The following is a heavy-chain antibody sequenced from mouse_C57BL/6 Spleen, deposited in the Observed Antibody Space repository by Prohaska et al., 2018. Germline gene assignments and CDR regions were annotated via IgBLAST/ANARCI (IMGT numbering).Heavy chain of an antibody. CDR1: VFTFSNYW. D-gene: IGHD1-3*01. CDR3: TAPAGSSDY. CDR2: IRLKSDNYAT. V-gene: IGHV6-3*01. Sequence: EVKLEESGVGLVQPGGSMKLSCVASVFTFSNYWMTWVRQSPEKGLEWFAQIRLKSDNYATHYAEAVKGRFTISRDDSKSSVYRQMNNLRAEDTGIYYCTAPAGSSDYWGQGTTLTVSS. J-gene: IGHJ2*01.